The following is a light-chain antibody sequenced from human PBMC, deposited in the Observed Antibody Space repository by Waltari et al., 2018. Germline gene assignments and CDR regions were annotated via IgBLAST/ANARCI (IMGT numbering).Light chain of an antibody. J-gene: IGKJ1*01. V-gene: IGKV3-15*01. Sequence: EIVMTQSQATLSVSPGERATLSCRASQSISSNLGWYQQKPGQTPRLLIYGASTRATGIPARFSGSGSGTDFTLTISSLQSEDFAVYYCQQYNNWPETFGQGTKVDIK. CDR3: QQYNNWPET. CDR1: QSISSN. CDR2: GAS.